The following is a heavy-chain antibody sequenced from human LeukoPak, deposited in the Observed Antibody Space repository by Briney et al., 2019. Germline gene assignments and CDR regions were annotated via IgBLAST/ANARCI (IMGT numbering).Heavy chain of an antibody. CDR3: AKHLTGHDAFDI. D-gene: IGHD3-9*01. J-gene: IGHJ3*02. Sequence: PGGSLRLSCAASGFTFSSYDMHWVRQAPGKGLEWVAFIRLDGSNKYYADSVKGRFTISRDNSKNTLYLQMNSLRAEDTAVYYCAKHLTGHDAFDIWGQGTMVTVSS. CDR2: IRLDGSNK. V-gene: IGHV3-30*02. CDR1: GFTFSSYD.